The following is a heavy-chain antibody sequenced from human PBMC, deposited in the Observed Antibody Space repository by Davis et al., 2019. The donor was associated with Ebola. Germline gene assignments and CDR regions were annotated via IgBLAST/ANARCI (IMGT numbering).Heavy chain of an antibody. J-gene: IGHJ5*02. CDR2: INYSGST. Sequence: PGGSLRLSCTVSGGSISSSSYYWGWIRQPPGKGLEWIGSINYSGSTYYNPSLKSRVTISVDTSKNQFSLNLSSVTAADTAVYYCARAPIAGASTRWGTRWFDPWGQGTLVTVSS. CDR1: GGSISSSSYY. D-gene: IGHD6-13*01. V-gene: IGHV4-39*07. CDR3: ARAPIAGASTRWGTRWFDP.